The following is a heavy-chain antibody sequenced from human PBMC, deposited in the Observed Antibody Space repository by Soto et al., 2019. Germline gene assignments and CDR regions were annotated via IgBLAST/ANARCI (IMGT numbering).Heavy chain of an antibody. CDR1: GNTFTSYG. V-gene: IGHV1-18*01. CDR3: ARDYDYDYYYYGMDV. D-gene: IGHD5-12*01. J-gene: IGHJ6*02. CDR2: ISAYNGNT. Sequence: ASVKVSCKASGNTFTSYGISWVRQAPGQGLEWMGWISAYNGNTNYAQKLQGRVTMTTDTSTSTAYMELRSLRSDDTAVYYCARDYDYDYYYYGMDVWGQGTTVTVSS.